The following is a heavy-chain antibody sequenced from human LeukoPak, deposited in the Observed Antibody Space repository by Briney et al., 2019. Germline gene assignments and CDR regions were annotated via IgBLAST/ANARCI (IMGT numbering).Heavy chain of an antibody. CDR3: VRLRRNSDTSGFYYYYDF. Sequence: PGGSLRHSCAASGYTFSSYSINWVRQAPGKGLEWVSSISVRSNYIYYADSVRGRFRISRDDARDSLYLQMNSLRAEDTAVYYCVRLRRNSDTSGFYYYYDFWGQGTLVTVSS. D-gene: IGHD3-22*01. J-gene: IGHJ4*02. V-gene: IGHV3-21*01. CDR1: GYTFSSYS. CDR2: ISVRSNYI.